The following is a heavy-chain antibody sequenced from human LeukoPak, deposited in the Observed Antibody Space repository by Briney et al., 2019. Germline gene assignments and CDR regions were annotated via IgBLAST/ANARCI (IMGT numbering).Heavy chain of an antibody. CDR2: IYNSGST. Sequence: SETLSLTCTVSGGSISSFYWSWIRQPPGKGLEYIGYIYNSGSTNYSPSVKSRVTISVDTSKNQFSLKLSSVTAADTAVYYCARGTQLWLPTNWFDPWGQGTLVTVSS. CDR3: ARGTQLWLPTNWFDP. V-gene: IGHV4-59*01. D-gene: IGHD5-18*01. CDR1: GGSISSFY. J-gene: IGHJ5*02.